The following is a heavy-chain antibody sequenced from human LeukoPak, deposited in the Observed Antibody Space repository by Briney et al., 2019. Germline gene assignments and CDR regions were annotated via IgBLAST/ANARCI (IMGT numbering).Heavy chain of an antibody. Sequence: PGGSLRLSCAASGFTFSSYGMHWVRQAPGKGLEWVAVISYDGSNKYYADSVKGRFTISRDNSKNTLYLQMNSLRAEDTAVYYCAKVFGFGSSWYATDFDYWGQGTLVTVSS. CDR3: AKVFGFGSSWYATDFDY. V-gene: IGHV3-30*18. CDR2: ISYDGSNK. J-gene: IGHJ4*02. CDR1: GFTFSSYG. D-gene: IGHD6-13*01.